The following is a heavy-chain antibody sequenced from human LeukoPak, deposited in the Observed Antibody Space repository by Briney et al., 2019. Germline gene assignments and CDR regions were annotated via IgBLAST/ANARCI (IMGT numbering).Heavy chain of an antibody. J-gene: IGHJ6*02. CDR2: IIPIFGTA. V-gene: IGHV1-69*13. Sequence: SVKVSCKASGGTFSSYAISWVRQAPGQGLEWMGGIIPIFGTANYAQKFQGRVTITADESTSTAYMELSSLRSEDTAVYYCARLDEYSSSSRYYGMDVWGQGTTVTVSS. CDR3: ARLDEYSSSSRYYGMDV. CDR1: GGTFSSYA. D-gene: IGHD6-6*01.